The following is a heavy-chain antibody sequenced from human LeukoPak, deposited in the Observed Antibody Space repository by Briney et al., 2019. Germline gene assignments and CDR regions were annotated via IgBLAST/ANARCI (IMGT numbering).Heavy chain of an antibody. J-gene: IGHJ4*02. CDR1: GYTFTSYY. CDR2: ITPRGGST. D-gene: IGHD1-1*01. V-gene: IGHV1-46*01. CDR3: ARGSVGSSGMRHYFDY. Sequence: ASVKVSCKAFGYTFTSYYMHWVRQAPGQGLEWMGIITPRGGSTSFAHKFQGRVTMTRDTPTSTVYMELSSLRSEDTAVYFCARGSVGSSGMRHYFDYWGQGTLVTVSS.